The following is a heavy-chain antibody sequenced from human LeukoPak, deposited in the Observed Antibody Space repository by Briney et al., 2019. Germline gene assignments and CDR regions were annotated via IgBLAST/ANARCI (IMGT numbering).Heavy chain of an antibody. CDR2: IYYSGST. Sequence: PSETLSLTCTVSGGSISSGGYYWSWIRPHPGMGRDWIGYIYYSGSTYYNPSLKSRVTISVDTSKNQFSLKLSSVTAADTAVYYCARDSKYCSGGSCLGYWGQGTLVTVSS. CDR1: GGSISSGGYY. D-gene: IGHD2-15*01. CDR3: ARDSKYCSGGSCLGY. V-gene: IGHV4-31*03. J-gene: IGHJ4*02.